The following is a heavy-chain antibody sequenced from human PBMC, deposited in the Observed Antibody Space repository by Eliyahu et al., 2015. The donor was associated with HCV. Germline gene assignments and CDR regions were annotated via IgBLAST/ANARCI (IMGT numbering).Heavy chain of an antibody. J-gene: IGHJ3*02. CDR1: GFTFSSYG. D-gene: IGHD3-22*01. Sequence: QVQLVESGGGVVQPGRSLXLSCAASGFTFSSYGMHWVRQAPGKGLEWVAVIWYDGSNKYYADSVKGRFTISRDNSKNTLYLQMNSLRAEDTAVYYCARDRERWLGDAFDIWGQGTMVTVSS. CDR3: ARDRERWLGDAFDI. V-gene: IGHV3-33*01. CDR2: IWYDGSNK.